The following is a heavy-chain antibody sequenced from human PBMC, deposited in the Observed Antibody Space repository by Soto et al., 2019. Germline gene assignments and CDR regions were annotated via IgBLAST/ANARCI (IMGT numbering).Heavy chain of an antibody. D-gene: IGHD3-16*01. Sequence: GGSLSLSCAASGFTFEDHAMHWVRQAPGKGLEWVSSISWNSDNIGYADSVKGRFTISRDNGKKSLYLQMNSLRTEDTALYYCAKDRGSSSAGIDYWGQGSLVTVSS. CDR3: AKDRGSSSAGIDY. J-gene: IGHJ4*02. CDR1: GFTFEDHA. CDR2: ISWNSDNI. V-gene: IGHV3-9*01.